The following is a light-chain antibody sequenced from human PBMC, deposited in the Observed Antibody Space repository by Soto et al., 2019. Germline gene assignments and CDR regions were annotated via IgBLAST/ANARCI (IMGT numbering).Light chain of an antibody. J-gene: IGKJ4*01. CDR3: QQRDIWPPLT. CDR2: DAT. V-gene: IGKV3-11*01. CDR1: QSVGIY. Sequence: MLTQSPVTLSLSPGETATHFCKASQSVGIYLGWFQQKPGQAPRVLIYDATNRAGGVPDRFSGSGSGTDFTLTISSLEAEDSAVYYCQQRDIWPPLTFGGGTKLEIK.